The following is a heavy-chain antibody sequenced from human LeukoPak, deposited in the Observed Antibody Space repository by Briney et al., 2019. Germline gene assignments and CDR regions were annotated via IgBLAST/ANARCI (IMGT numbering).Heavy chain of an antibody. D-gene: IGHD1-26*01. CDR1: GFTVSSKY. CDR3: ARDRGGSYSAIDY. V-gene: IGHV3-66*01. J-gene: IGHJ4*02. CDR2: IYSGGST. Sequence: GGSLRLSCAASGFTVSSKYMSWVRQAPGKGLEWVSVIYSGGSTYYADSVKGRFTISRDNSKNTLYLQMNSLRAEDTAVYYCARDRGGSYSAIDYWGQGTLVTVSS.